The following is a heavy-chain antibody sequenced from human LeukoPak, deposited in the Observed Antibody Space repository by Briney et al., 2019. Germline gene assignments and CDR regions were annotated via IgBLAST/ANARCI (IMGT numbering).Heavy chain of an antibody. J-gene: IGHJ6*02. CDR2: ISGSGGST. CDR3: AKGCSTSCYTPPYYYGMDV. V-gene: IGHV3-23*01. D-gene: IGHD2-2*02. CDR1: GSTFSSYA. Sequence: GGSLRLSCAASGSTFSSYAMSWVRQAPGKGLEWVSAISGSGGSTYYADSVKGRFTISRDNSKNTLHLQMNSLRAEDTAVYYCAKGCSTSCYTPPYYYGMDVWGQGTTVTVSS.